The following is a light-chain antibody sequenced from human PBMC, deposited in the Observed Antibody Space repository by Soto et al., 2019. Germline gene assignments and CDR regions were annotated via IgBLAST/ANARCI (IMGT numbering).Light chain of an antibody. V-gene: IGKV1-5*03. CDR2: RAS. CDR3: QQYNTFWT. CDR1: QSITNW. Sequence: DVQMTQSLSTLSATEGDRVTITCRASQSITNWLAWYQQKPGKAPKLLIYRASSLESGVPSRFSGSGSGTEFTLTISRLQPDDFATYYCQQYNTFWTFGQGTKV. J-gene: IGKJ1*01.